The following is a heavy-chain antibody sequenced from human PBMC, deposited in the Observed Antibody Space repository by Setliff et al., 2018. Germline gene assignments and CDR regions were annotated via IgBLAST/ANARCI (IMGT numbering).Heavy chain of an antibody. Sequence: PSETLSLTCTVSGGSISSSSYYWGWIRQPPGKGLEWIGSIYYSGSTYYNPSLKSRVTISVDTSQNQISLRLSSVTAADTAVYYCARTMYSSSWYGAFDIWGQGTMVTVSS. V-gene: IGHV4-39*07. CDR3: ARTMYSSSWYGAFDI. J-gene: IGHJ3*02. D-gene: IGHD6-13*01. CDR2: IYYSGST. CDR1: GGSISSSSYY.